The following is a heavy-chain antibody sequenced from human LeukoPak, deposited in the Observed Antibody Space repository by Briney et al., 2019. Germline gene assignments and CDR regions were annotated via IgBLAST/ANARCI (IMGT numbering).Heavy chain of an antibody. CDR1: GLTFSTYN. D-gene: IGHD2-15*01. V-gene: IGHV3-48*02. CDR3: ARDRCSGGSCYLDY. CDR2: IDSSNSPI. J-gene: IGHJ4*02. Sequence: PGGSLRLSCAASGLTFSTYNMNWVRQAPGKGLEWVSYIDSSNSPIYYADSVKGRFTISRDSGKNSLYLQMNSLRDEDTAVYYCARDRCSGGSCYLDYWGQGTLVTVSS.